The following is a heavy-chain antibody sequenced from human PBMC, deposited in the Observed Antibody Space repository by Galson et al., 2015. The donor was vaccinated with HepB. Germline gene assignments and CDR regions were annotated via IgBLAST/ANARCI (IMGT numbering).Heavy chain of an antibody. J-gene: IGHJ6*03. CDR1: GFSLSDFW. CDR2: INSDGSKR. V-gene: IGHV3-74*01. CDR3: ARSRGANYNMDV. D-gene: IGHD4/OR15-4a*01. Sequence: SLRLSCAASGFSLSDFWMHWVRRAPGKGLLWVSRINSDGSKRDYADSVKGRFTISRDNVKDTLWLQMDNLGVEDTAVYYCARSRGANYNMDVWGNATTVTVSS.